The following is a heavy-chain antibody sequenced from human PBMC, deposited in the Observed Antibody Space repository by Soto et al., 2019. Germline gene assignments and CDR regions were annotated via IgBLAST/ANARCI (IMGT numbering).Heavy chain of an antibody. J-gene: IGHJ4*02. V-gene: IGHV4-34*01. CDR2: INHSGGT. CDR3: ARLWSSNEGSS. D-gene: IGHD3-10*01. Sequence: SETRSLTCAVHGGSFRGYYWSWVRQPPGKGLEWIGEINHSGGTNYNPSLKSRVSISVDASKNQFSLQLTSVTAADTAVYYCARLWSSNEGSSWGQGTLVTVSS. CDR1: GGSFRGYY.